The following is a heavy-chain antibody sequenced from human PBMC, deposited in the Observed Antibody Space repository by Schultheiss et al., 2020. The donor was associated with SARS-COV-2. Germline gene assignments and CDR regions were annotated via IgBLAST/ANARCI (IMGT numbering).Heavy chain of an antibody. CDR1: GGSFSGYY. CDR3: ARLGMTTVTNNWFDP. CDR2: INHSGST. D-gene: IGHD4-11*01. J-gene: IGHJ5*02. V-gene: IGHV4-34*01. Sequence: SETLSLTCAVYGGSFSGYYWSWIRQPPGKGLEWIGEINHSGSTNYNPSLKSRVTISVDTSKNQFSLKLSSVTAADTAVYYCARLGMTTVTNNWFDPWGQGTLVTVSS.